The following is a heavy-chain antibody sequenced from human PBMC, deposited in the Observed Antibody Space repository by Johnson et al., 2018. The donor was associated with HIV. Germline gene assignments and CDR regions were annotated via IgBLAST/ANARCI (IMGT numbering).Heavy chain of an antibody. Sequence: QVQLVESGGGVVQPGRSLRLSCAASGFTFNNYGMHWVRQAPGKGLEWVALIWYDGSNKYYADSVKGRFTISRDNSKNTLYLQMNSLRAEDTAVYYCASLVGDTYLNAFDIWGQGTMVTVSS. J-gene: IGHJ3*02. CDR1: GFTFNNYG. D-gene: IGHD1-26*01. V-gene: IGHV3-33*01. CDR2: IWYDGSNK. CDR3: ASLVGDTYLNAFDI.